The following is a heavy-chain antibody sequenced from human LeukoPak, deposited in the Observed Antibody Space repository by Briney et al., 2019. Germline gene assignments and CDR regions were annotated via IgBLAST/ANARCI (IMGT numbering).Heavy chain of an antibody. D-gene: IGHD2-15*01. CDR1: GFTFSSYA. J-gene: IGHJ6*02. Sequence: PGGSLRLSCAASGFTFSSYAMSWVRQAPGKGLEWVSAISGSGGSTYYADSVKGRFTISRDNSKNTLYLQMNSLRAEDTAVCYCAKRDGVVVAATDYYYYGMDVWGQGTTVTVSS. CDR2: ISGSGGST. V-gene: IGHV3-23*01. CDR3: AKRDGVVVAATDYYYYGMDV.